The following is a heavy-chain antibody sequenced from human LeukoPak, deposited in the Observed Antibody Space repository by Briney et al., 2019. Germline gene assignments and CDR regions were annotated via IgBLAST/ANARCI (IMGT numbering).Heavy chain of an antibody. CDR2: INPSGGST. CDR3: ARVGRSRGSLPNSYYYMDV. CDR1: GYIFTNYY. D-gene: IGHD1-26*01. V-gene: IGHV1-46*01. Sequence: ASVKVSCKASGYIFTNYYTHWVRQAPGQGLEWIGTINPSGGSTTYAQKFQGRVTMTRDTSTSTVYMELSSLRSEDTAVYYCARVGRSRGSLPNSYYYMDVWGKGTTVTVSS. J-gene: IGHJ6*03.